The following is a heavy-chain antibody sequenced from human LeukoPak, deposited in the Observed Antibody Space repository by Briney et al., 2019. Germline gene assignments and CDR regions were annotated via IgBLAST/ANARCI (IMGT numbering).Heavy chain of an antibody. CDR2: ISYDGSNK. CDR3: ARGPYSSSWYDY. CDR1: GITFSSYA. V-gene: IGHV3-30*04. Sequence: GGSLRLSCAASGITFSSYAMHWVRQAPGKGLEWVAVISYDGSNKYYADSVKGRFTISRDNSKNTLYLQMNSLRAEDTAVYYCARGPYSSSWYDYWGQGTLVTVSS. D-gene: IGHD6-13*01. J-gene: IGHJ4*02.